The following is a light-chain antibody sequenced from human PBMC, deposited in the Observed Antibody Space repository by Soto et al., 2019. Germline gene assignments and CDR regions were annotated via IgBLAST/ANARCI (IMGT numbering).Light chain of an antibody. J-gene: IGLJ7*01. CDR2: DNN. CDR3: GTWDSSLSAGV. CDR1: SSNIGNNY. Sequence: QSVLTQPPSVSAAPGQKVTISCSGSSSNIGNNYVSWYQQLPGTAPKLLIYDNNKRPSGIPDRFSGSKSGTSATLGITGLQTGDEADYDCGTWDSSLSAGVFGTGTQLTGL. V-gene: IGLV1-51*01.